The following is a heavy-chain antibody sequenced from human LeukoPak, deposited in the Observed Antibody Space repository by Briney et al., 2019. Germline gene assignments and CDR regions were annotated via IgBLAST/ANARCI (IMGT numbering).Heavy chain of an antibody. CDR3: AGHSSSWSTLESDY. D-gene: IGHD6-13*01. CDR2: IIPIFGTA. J-gene: IGHJ4*02. V-gene: IGHV1-69*13. CDR1: GGTFSSYA. Sequence: ASVKVSCKASGGTFSSYAISWVRQAPGQGLEWMGGIIPIFGTANYAQKFQGRVTITADESTSTAYMELSSLRSEDTAVYYCAGHSSSWSTLESDYWGQGTLVTVSS.